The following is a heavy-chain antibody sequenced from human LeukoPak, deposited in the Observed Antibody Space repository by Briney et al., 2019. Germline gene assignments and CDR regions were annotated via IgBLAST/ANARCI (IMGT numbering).Heavy chain of an antibody. J-gene: IGHJ4*02. V-gene: IGHV3-23*01. Sequence: GGSLRLSCAASGFTFNSYAMSWVRQAPGKGLEWVSTISGSGSNTFYADSVKGRFTISRDNSKNTLYLQMNSLRAEDTAVYYCAKDQGQHIVVVTATYYFDYWGQGTLVTVSS. D-gene: IGHD2-21*02. CDR3: AKDQGQHIVVVTATYYFDY. CDR2: ISGSGSNT. CDR1: GFTFNSYA.